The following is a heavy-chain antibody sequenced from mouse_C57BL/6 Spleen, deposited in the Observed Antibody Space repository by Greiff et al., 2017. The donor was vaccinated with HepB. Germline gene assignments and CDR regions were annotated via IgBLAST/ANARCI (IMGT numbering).Heavy chain of an antibody. D-gene: IGHD4-1*01. CDR2: ISSGSSTI. V-gene: IGHV5-17*01. CDR1: GFTFSDYG. CDR3: ARSPVTGTLGYWYFDV. Sequence: EVMLVESGGGLVKPGGSLKLSCAASGFTFSDYGMHWVRQAPEKGLEWVAYISSGSSTIYYADTVKGRFTISRDNAKNTLFLQMTSLRSEDTAMYYCARSPVTGTLGYWYFDVWGTGTTVTVSS. J-gene: IGHJ1*03.